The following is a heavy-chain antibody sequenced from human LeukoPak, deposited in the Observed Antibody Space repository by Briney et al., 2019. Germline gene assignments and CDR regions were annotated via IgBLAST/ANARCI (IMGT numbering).Heavy chain of an antibody. CDR2: ISTYTGDT. D-gene: IGHD6-19*01. J-gene: IGHJ4*02. Sequence: GASVKVSCKTSGYSFTHYVISWGRQAPGQGLEWMGGISTYTGDTKYAQKLQDRCTMTSDTSTSTVYMGLRSLTSGDTAVYYCARDPSNTSVWYIYFDFWGQGTLVTVSS. CDR3: ARDPSNTSVWYIYFDF. CDR1: GYSFTHYV. V-gene: IGHV1-18*01.